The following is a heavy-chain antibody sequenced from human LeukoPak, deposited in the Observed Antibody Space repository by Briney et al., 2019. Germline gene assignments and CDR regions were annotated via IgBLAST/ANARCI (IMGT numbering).Heavy chain of an antibody. V-gene: IGHV3-53*01. Sequence: GGSLRLSCAASGFTFSSNYMSWVRQAPGTGLEWVAGIYSGGSTNYADSVRGRFTISRDNSKNTLYLQMNSLTAEDTAVYYCARGRYEFSAAMDVWGQGTTVTVSS. CDR2: IYSGGST. CDR1: GFTFSSNY. CDR3: ARGRYEFSAAMDV. J-gene: IGHJ6*02. D-gene: IGHD5-12*01.